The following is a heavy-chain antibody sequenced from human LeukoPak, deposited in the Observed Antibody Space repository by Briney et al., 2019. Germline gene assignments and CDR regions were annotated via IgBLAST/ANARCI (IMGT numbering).Heavy chain of an antibody. D-gene: IGHD3-22*01. CDR2: IYYSGST. J-gene: IGHJ5*02. CDR1: GDSISSYY. V-gene: IGHV4-59*08. CDR3: ARLYYDSSRYPNWFDP. Sequence: NPSETLSLTCTVSGDSISSYYWSWIRQPPGKGLEWIGYIYYSGSTNYNPSLKSRVTISVDTSKNQFSLKLSSVTAADTAVYYCARLYYDSSRYPNWFDPWGQGTLVTVAS.